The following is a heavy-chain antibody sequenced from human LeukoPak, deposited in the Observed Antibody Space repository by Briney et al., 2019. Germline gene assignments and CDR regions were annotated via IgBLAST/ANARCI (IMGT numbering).Heavy chain of an antibody. V-gene: IGHV4-39*07. D-gene: IGHD2-21*01. CDR3: ARGGPGGDFDY. Sequence: SETLSLTCTVSGGSISSSSYYWNWIRQSPDKGLEWLGNVYHSGGTYYNPSLKSRVTISVDTSKNQFSLQLNSVTPEDTAVYYCARGGPGGDFDYWGQGTLVTVSS. J-gene: IGHJ4*02. CDR1: GGSISSSSYY. CDR2: VYHSGGT.